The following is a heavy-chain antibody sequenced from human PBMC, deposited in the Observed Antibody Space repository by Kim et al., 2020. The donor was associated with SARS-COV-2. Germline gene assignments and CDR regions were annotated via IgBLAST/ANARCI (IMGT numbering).Heavy chain of an antibody. CDR3: ARERGIFDWLLDTTRYYFDY. J-gene: IGHJ4*02. CDR2: TYYRSKWYN. CDR1: GDSVSSNSAA. D-gene: IGHD3-9*01. Sequence: SQTLSLTCAISGDSVSSNSAAWNWIRQSPSRGLEWLGRTYYRSKWYNDYAVSVKSRITINPDTSKNQFSLQLNSVTPEDTAVYYCARERGIFDWLLDTTRYYFDYWGQGTLVTVSS. V-gene: IGHV6-1*01.